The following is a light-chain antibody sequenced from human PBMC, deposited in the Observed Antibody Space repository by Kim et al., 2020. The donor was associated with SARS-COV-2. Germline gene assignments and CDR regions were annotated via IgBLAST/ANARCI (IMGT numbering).Light chain of an antibody. CDR3: QVWDSSSDHPV. CDR1: NIGSKS. CDR2: YDS. Sequence: YELTQPPSVSVAPGKTARITCGGNNIGSKSVHWYQQKPGQAPVLVIYYDSDRPSGIPERFSGSNSGNTATLTISRVEAGDEADYYCQVWDSSSDHPVFGGGTQLTVL. J-gene: IGLJ2*01. V-gene: IGLV3-21*04.